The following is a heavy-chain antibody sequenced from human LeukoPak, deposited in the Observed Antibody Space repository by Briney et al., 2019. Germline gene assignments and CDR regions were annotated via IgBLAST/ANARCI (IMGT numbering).Heavy chain of an antibody. CDR3: AKAYSRKSYYSDY. Sequence: GGSLRLSCAASRFTFSSYAMHWVRQAPGKGLEWVAVMSYDGSNKYYADSVKGRFTISRDNSENTLYLQMNSLRADDTAVYYCAKAYSRKSYYSDYWGQGTLVTVSS. CDR2: MSYDGSNK. CDR1: RFTFSSYA. J-gene: IGHJ4*02. V-gene: IGHV3-30-3*01. D-gene: IGHD6-13*01.